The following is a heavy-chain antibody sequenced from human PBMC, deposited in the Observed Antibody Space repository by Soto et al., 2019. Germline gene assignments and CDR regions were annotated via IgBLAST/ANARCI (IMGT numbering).Heavy chain of an antibody. CDR3: ARQNWNYGGMDV. D-gene: IGHD1-1*01. CDR1: GYSFTSYW. Sequence: GESMKICRKGAGYSFTSYWISWVRQMPGKGLEWMGRIDPSDSYTNYSPSFQGHVTISADKSISTAYLQWSSLKASDTAMYYCARQNWNYGGMDVWGQGTTVTVSS. CDR2: IDPSDSYT. V-gene: IGHV5-10-1*01. J-gene: IGHJ6*02.